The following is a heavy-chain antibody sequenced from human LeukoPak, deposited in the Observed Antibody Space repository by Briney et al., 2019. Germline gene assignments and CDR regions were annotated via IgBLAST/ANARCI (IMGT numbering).Heavy chain of an antibody. D-gene: IGHD1-7*01. CDR3: ASQAGVLTGTSLSYYYYMDV. CDR2: ISNTSSYM. CDR1: GFTFSGYS. J-gene: IGHJ6*03. Sequence: GGSLRLSCAASGFTFSGYSMNWVRQAPGKGLEWVSSISNTSSYMYYADSVKGRFTISRDNAKNSLYLQMNSLRAEDTAVYYCASQAGVLTGTSLSYYYYMDVWGKGTTVTVSS. V-gene: IGHV3-21*01.